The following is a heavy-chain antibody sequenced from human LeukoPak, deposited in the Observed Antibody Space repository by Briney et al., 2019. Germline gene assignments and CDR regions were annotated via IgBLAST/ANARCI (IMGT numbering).Heavy chain of an antibody. CDR2: IKHDGRDK. CDR1: GFTFSNYW. Sequence: GGSLRLSCTASGFTFSNYWMSWVRQAPGKGLEWVANIKHDGRDKHYVDSVKGRFTIARDSAKNSLNLQMNSLRAEDTAVYYCARDTRGFLEWLLYYWGQGTLVTVSS. D-gene: IGHD3-3*01. CDR3: ARDTRGFLEWLLYY. V-gene: IGHV3-7*01. J-gene: IGHJ4*02.